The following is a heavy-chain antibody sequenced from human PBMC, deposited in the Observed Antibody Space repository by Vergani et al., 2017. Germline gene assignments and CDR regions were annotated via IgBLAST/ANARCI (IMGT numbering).Heavy chain of an antibody. J-gene: IGHJ4*02. CDR3: AKDIRMVYYDSTGSIFDY. CDR2: ISWNSGSI. V-gene: IGHV3-9*01. CDR1: GLTFDDYA. Sequence: EVQLVESGGGLVQPGRSLRLSCAASGLTFDDYAMHWVRQAPGKGLEWVSGISWNSGSIGYADSVKGRFTISRDNAKNSLYLQMNSLRAEDTALYYCAKDIRMVYYDSTGSIFDYWGQGTLVTVSS. D-gene: IGHD3-22*01.